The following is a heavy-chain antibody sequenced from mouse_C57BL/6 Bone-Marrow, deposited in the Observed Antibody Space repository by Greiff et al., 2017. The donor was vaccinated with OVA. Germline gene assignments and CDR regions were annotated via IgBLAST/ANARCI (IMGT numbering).Heavy chain of an antibody. CDR1: GFTFSDYG. CDR2: ISSGSSTI. V-gene: IGHV5-17*01. CDR3: SWMLLWLRSYYYAMDF. D-gene: IGHD2-2*01. Sequence: DVMLVESGGGLVKPGGSLTLSCAASGFTFSDYGMHWVRQAPEKGLEWVAYISSGSSTIYYADTVKGRFTIYRDNDKNTLFLQMHSRRSEYTAMYYCSWMLLWLRSYYYAMDFWGQGTSVTVSS. J-gene: IGHJ4*01.